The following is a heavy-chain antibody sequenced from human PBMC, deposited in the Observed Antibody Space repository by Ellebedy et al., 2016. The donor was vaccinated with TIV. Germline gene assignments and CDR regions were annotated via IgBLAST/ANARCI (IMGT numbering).Heavy chain of an antibody. Sequence: ASVKVSXXTSGYTFTTYGISWVRQAPGQGLEWMGWISADNGNTNYAQKLQGRLTMTTDTSTSTAYMELRSLRSDDTAVYYCARDWPYCSTTSCYRTIDYWGQGTLVTVSS. CDR3: ARDWPYCSTTSCYRTIDY. CDR1: GYTFTTYG. J-gene: IGHJ4*02. V-gene: IGHV1-18*01. D-gene: IGHD2-2*01. CDR2: ISADNGNT.